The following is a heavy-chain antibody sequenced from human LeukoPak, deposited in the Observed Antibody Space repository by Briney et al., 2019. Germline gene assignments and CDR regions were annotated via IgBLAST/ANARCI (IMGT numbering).Heavy chain of an antibody. D-gene: IGHD4-17*01. V-gene: IGHV3-9*01. Sequence: GGSLRLSCAASGFTFSSFSMNWVRQAPGKGLEWVSGISWNSGSIGYADSVKGRFTISRDNAKNSLYLQMNSLRAEDTALYYCAKSRYGDYGAPTQGPFDAFDIWGQGTMVTVSS. CDR3: AKSRYGDYGAPTQGPFDAFDI. J-gene: IGHJ3*02. CDR1: GFTFSSFS. CDR2: ISWNSGSI.